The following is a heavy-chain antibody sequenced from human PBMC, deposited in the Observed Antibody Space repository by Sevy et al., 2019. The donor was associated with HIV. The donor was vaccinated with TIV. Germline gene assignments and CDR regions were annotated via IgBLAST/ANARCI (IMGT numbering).Heavy chain of an antibody. V-gene: IGHV4-30-2*01. CDR3: ARASIRLGELSPNWLAP. CDR1: GGSLISATYS. J-gene: IGHJ5*02. D-gene: IGHD3-16*02. CDR2: IFHSGTT. Sequence: SETLSLTCTVSGGSLISATYSWSWIRRPPGQGLEWMGNIFHSGTTHYNPSLNGRLSMSMDTSRSQFALRLTSVTAADTAIYYCARASIRLGELSPNWLAPWGQGTHVTVSS.